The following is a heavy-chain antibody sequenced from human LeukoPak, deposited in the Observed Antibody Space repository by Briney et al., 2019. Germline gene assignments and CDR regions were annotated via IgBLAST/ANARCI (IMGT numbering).Heavy chain of an antibody. D-gene: IGHD4-17*01. CDR3: AREGRYGRFFDY. Sequence: SETLSLTCTVSGGSISSYYWSWIRQPPGKGLEWIGYIYYSGSTNYNPSLKSRVTISVDTSKNQFSLKLSSVTAADTAVYYCAREGRYGRFFDYWGQGTLVTVSS. CDR1: GGSISSYY. CDR2: IYYSGST. V-gene: IGHV4-59*01. J-gene: IGHJ4*02.